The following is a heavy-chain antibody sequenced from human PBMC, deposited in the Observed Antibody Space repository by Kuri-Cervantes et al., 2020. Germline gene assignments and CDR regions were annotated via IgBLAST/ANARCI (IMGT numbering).Heavy chain of an antibody. Sequence: SETLSLTCAVYSGSLSGYSWNWIRQSPGKGLEWIGEINQSGSTNYNPSLKSRVTISVDTSKNQFSLKLSSVTAADTAVYYCARTSGYYVYWGQGTLVTVSS. CDR2: INQSGST. D-gene: IGHD3-22*01. CDR3: ARTSGYYVY. CDR1: SGSLSGYS. V-gene: IGHV4-34*01. J-gene: IGHJ4*02.